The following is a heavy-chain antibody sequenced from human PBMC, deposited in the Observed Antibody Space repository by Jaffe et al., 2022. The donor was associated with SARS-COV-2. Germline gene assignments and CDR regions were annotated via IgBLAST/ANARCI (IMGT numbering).Heavy chain of an antibody. D-gene: IGHD3-22*01. J-gene: IGHJ4*02. Sequence: QVQLVQSGAEVKKPGSSVKVSCKASGGTFSSYAISWVRQAPGQGLEWMGGIIPIFGTANYAQKFQGRVTITADESTSTAYMELSSLRSEDTAVYYCARASLVHYYDSSGYYLPLDYWGQGTLVTVSS. CDR2: IIPIFGTA. CDR1: GGTFSSYA. CDR3: ARASLVHYYDSSGYYLPLDY. V-gene: IGHV1-69*01.